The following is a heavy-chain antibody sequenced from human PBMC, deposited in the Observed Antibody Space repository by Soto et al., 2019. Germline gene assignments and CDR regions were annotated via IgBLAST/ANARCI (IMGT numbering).Heavy chain of an antibody. J-gene: IGHJ6*02. CDR1: GGSFSGYY. D-gene: IGHD3-22*01. CDR3: ARATMIVVVHHYYYGMDV. V-gene: IGHV4-34*01. Sequence: SETLSLTCAVYGGSFSGYYWSWIRQPPGKGLEWIGEINHSGSTNYNPSLKSRVTISVDTSKNQFSLQLNSVTPEDTAVYYCARATMIVVVHHYYYGMDVWGQGTTVTVSS. CDR2: INHSGST.